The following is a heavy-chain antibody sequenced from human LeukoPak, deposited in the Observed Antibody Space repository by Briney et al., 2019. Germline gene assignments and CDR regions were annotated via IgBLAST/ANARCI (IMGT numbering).Heavy chain of an antibody. CDR1: GGSISSSNW. CDR2: IYHSGST. CDR3: ARGRGGNSDEFDY. V-gene: IGHV4-4*02. J-gene: IGHJ4*02. D-gene: IGHD4-23*01. Sequence: SETLSLTCAVSGGSISSSNWWSWVRQPPGKGLEWIGEIYHSGSTNYNPSLKSRVTISVDKSKNQFSLKLSSVTAADTAVYYCARGRGGNSDEFDYWGQGTLVTVSS.